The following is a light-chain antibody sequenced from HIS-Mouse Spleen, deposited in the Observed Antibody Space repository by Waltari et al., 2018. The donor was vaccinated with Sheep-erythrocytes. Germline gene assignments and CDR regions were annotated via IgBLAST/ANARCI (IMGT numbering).Light chain of an antibody. V-gene: IGLV2-11*01. J-gene: IGLJ3*02. CDR3: SSYAGSNNWV. CDR1: SSHVGGYNY. CDR2: DVS. Sequence: QSALTQPRSVSGSPGQSVTISCTGTSSHVGGYNYVSWYQPHPGKAPKPMIYDVSKRPSGVPDRFSGSKSGNTASLTVSGLQAEDEADYYCSSYAGSNNWVFGGGTKLTVL.